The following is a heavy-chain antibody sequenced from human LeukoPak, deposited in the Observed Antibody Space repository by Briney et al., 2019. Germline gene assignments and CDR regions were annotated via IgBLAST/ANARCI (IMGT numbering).Heavy chain of an antibody. Sequence: GGSLRLSCAASGFTFNNYGMHWVRQAPGKGLEWVAVISYDGRNKHYPDSVKGRLTISRDISTDTLWLQMDSLRTEDTAVYYCAKGPLRGTAAAIDYWGQGTLVTVSS. J-gene: IGHJ4*02. CDR3: AKGPLRGTAAAIDY. CDR1: GFTFNNYG. D-gene: IGHD2-2*01. CDR2: ISYDGRNK. V-gene: IGHV3-30*18.